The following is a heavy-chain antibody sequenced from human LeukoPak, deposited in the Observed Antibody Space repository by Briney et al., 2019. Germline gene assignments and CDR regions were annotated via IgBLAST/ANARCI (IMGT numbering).Heavy chain of an antibody. CDR1: GGSISSSGFY. CDR2: MSQSGST. D-gene: IGHD3/OR15-3a*01. Sequence: SETLSLTCSVSGGSISSSGFYWGWIRQPPGKGLEWIGTMSQSGSTHYNSSLKSRVTVPVDTSKNQCSLTLSSVTAADTAVYYCARHGLTSFRYFDLWGRGTLVTVSS. CDR3: ARHGLTSFRYFDL. J-gene: IGHJ2*01. V-gene: IGHV4-39*01.